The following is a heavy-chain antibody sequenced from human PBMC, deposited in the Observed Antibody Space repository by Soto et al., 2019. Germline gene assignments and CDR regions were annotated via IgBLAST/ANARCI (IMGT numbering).Heavy chain of an antibody. D-gene: IGHD4-17*01. J-gene: IGHJ3*02. Sequence: SETLSLTCTASGGSISNYYWSWIRRPPGKGLEWIGYIYSSETTNYNPSLKSRVTISVDTSKSQCSLRLSSVTAADTAMYYCARRIDHDDFNAFDIWGQGTMVTVSS. CDR2: IYSSETT. CDR3: ARRIDHDDFNAFDI. CDR1: GGSISNYY. V-gene: IGHV4-59*08.